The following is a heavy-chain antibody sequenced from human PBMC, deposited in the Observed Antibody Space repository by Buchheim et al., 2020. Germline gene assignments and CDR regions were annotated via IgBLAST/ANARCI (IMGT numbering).Heavy chain of an antibody. CDR2: IYYSGST. Sequence: QLQLQESGPGLVKPSETLSLTCTVSGGSISSSSYYWGWIRQPPGKGLEWIGSIYYSGSTYYNPSLKSRVTIPVDTSQNQFSLKLSSVTAADTAVYYCASLYYYDSSGYYNPYYFDYWGQGTL. V-gene: IGHV4-39*07. J-gene: IGHJ4*02. CDR3: ASLYYYDSSGYYNPYYFDY. D-gene: IGHD3-22*01. CDR1: GGSISSSSYY.